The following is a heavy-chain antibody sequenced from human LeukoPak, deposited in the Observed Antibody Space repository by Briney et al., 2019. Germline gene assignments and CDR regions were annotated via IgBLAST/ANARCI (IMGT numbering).Heavy chain of an antibody. CDR1: GFTFDDYA. D-gene: IGHD6-6*01. J-gene: IGHJ4*02. Sequence: PGGSLRLSCAASGFTFDDYAMHWVRQAPGKGLEWVSGISWNSGSIGYADSVKGRFTISRDNAKNSLYLQMNSLRAEDMALYYCAKDRGSSSKGAFDYWGQGTLVTVSS. CDR2: ISWNSGSI. CDR3: AKDRGSSSKGAFDY. V-gene: IGHV3-9*03.